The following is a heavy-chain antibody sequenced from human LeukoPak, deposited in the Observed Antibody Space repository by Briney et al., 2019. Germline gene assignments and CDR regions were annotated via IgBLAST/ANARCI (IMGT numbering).Heavy chain of an antibody. V-gene: IGHV1-2*02. Sequence: ASVKVSCKASGYTFTGYYMHWVRQAPGQGLEWMGWINPNSGGTNYAQKFQGRVTMTRDTSISTAYMELSRLRSDDTAVYYCASCSSSSSEAFDIWGQGTMVTVSS. J-gene: IGHJ3*02. CDR3: ASCSSSSSEAFDI. D-gene: IGHD6-6*01. CDR2: INPNSGGT. CDR1: GYTFTGYY.